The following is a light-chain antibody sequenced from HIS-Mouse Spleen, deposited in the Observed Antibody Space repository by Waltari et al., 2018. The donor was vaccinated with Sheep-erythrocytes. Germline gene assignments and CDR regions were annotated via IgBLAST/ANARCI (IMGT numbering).Light chain of an antibody. CDR3: CSYAGSSTFHVV. CDR2: EGS. CDR1: SSDVGSYNL. V-gene: IGLV2-23*03. J-gene: IGLJ2*01. Sequence: QSALTQPASVSGSPGQSTTIPCTGTSSDVGSYNLVSWYQQHPGKAPKLMIYEGSKRPSGVSNRFSGSKSGNTASLTISGLQAEDEADYYCCSYAGSSTFHVVFGGGTKLTVL.